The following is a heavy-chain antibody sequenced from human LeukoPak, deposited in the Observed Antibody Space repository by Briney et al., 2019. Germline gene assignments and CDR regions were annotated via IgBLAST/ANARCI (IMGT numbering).Heavy chain of an antibody. D-gene: IGHD3-22*01. J-gene: IGHJ1*01. V-gene: IGHV4-61*02. CDR3: ARGLSVRYDSSDYYYDSLEYFQH. Sequence: SETLSLTCTVSGGSISSGSYYWSWIRQPAGKGLEWIGRIYTSGSTNYNPSLKSRVTVSVDTSKNQFSLKLSSVTAADTAVYYCARGLSVRYDSSDYYYDSLEYFQHWGQGTLVTVSS. CDR1: GGSISSGSYY. CDR2: IYTSGST.